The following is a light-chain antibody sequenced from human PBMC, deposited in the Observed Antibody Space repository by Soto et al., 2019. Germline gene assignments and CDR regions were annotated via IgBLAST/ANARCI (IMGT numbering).Light chain of an antibody. V-gene: IGLV2-14*01. Sequence: QSALTQPASVSGSPGQSITISCTGTSSDVGGYNYVSWYQQHPGKAPKLMIYDVSNRPSGVSNRFSGSKSGNTASLTISGLQAEDEADYYCSSYRLVLGGGTKLTVL. CDR2: DVS. J-gene: IGLJ2*01. CDR1: SSDVGGYNY. CDR3: SSYRLV.